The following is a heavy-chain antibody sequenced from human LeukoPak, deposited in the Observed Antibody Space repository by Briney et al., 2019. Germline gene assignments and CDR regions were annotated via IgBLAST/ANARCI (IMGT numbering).Heavy chain of an antibody. CDR2: IRSKADSYAT. J-gene: IGHJ4*02. D-gene: IGHD3-22*01. CDR1: GFTFSGST. CDR3: TRTYYYDSSGYDTDFDY. V-gene: IGHV3-73*01. Sequence: GGSLRLSCAASGFTFSGSTMHWVRQASGKGLEWVGRIRSKADSYATAYAASVKGRFTISREDSKSTAYLQMNSLKTEDTVVYYCTRTYYYDSSGYDTDFDYWGQGTLATVSS.